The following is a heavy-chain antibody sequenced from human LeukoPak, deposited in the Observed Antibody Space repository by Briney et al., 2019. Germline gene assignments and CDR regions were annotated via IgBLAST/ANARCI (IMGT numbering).Heavy chain of an antibody. J-gene: IGHJ4*02. CDR2: IYHSGST. CDR3: ARSRIVVVPAAPYSSSSKFFDY. V-gene: IGHV4-30-2*01. Sequence: SETLSLTCAVSGGSISSGGYSWSWIRQPPGKGLEWIGYIYHSGSTYYNPSLKSRVTISVDRSKNQFSLKLSSVTAADTAVYYCARSRIVVVPAAPYSSSSKFFDYWGQGTLVTVSS. CDR1: GGSISSGGYS. D-gene: IGHD2-2*01.